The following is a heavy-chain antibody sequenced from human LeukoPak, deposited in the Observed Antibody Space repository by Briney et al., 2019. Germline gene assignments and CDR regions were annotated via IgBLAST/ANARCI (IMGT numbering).Heavy chain of an antibody. Sequence: PGGSLRLSCAASGFTFSSYSMNWVRQAPGKGLEWVSSISSSSSYIYYADSVKGRFTISRDNAKNSLYLQMNSLRAEDTAVYYCARALCSGGSCYPGVPYYFDYWGQGTLVTVSS. CDR3: ARALCSGGSCYPGVPYYFDY. D-gene: IGHD2-15*01. J-gene: IGHJ4*02. V-gene: IGHV3-21*01. CDR1: GFTFSSYS. CDR2: ISSSSSYI.